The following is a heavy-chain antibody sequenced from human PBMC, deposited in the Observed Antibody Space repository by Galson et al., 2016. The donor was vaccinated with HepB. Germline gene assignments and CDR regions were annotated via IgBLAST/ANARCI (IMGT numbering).Heavy chain of an antibody. CDR3: ARDISNVRGSSWYFEL. Sequence: SLRLSCAASGFTFSPYSMNWVRQAPGKGLEWVSYISSGSATTYYADSVKGRFTISRDNAKNSLYLQMNSLRDEDTAVYYCARDISNVRGSSWYFELWGRGTLVTVPS. CDR2: ISSGSATT. J-gene: IGHJ2*01. D-gene: IGHD3-10*02. CDR1: GFTFSPYS. V-gene: IGHV3-48*02.